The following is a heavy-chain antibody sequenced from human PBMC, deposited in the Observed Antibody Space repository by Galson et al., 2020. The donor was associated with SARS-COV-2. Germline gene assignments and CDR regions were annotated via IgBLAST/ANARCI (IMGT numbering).Heavy chain of an antibody. D-gene: IGHD1-26*01. CDR1: RGSISNYY. Sequence: ETSETLSLTCTISRGSISNYYWSWIRQPPGKGLEWIGYISDSGSTNYNPSLKSRVTISLDTPKNQFTLRVNSVTAADTAVYYCAKLAEGRRSSEDYWGQGTLVTVSS. CDR3: AKLAEGRRSSEDY. CDR2: ISDSGST. V-gene: IGHV4-59*08. J-gene: IGHJ4*02.